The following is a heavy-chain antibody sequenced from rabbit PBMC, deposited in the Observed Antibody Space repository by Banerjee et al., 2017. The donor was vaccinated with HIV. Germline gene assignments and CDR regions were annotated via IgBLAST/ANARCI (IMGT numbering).Heavy chain of an antibody. CDR1: GFSFSSSYW. V-gene: IGHV1S45*01. J-gene: IGHJ4*01. CDR2: IYGDSSGTA. Sequence: QEQLVESGGGMVQPEGSLTLTCTASGFSFSSSYWICWVRQAPGKGLEWIACIYGDSSGTAYYANWAKGRFTISKTSSTTVTLQMTSLTAADTATYFCVRVDTYADVGYYFDLWGPGTLVTVS. CDR3: VRVDTYADVGYYFDL. D-gene: IGHD6-1*01.